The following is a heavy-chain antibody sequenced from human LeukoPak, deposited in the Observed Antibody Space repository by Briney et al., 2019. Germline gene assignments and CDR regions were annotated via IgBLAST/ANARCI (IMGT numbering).Heavy chain of an antibody. Sequence: ASVKVSCKASGYTFTNYGINWVRQAPGQGLEWMGWMNPNSGNTGYAQKFQGRVTMTRNTSISTAYMELSSLRSEDTAVYYCARGPPSVVGELDYWGQGTLVTVSS. J-gene: IGHJ4*02. D-gene: IGHD3-10*01. CDR3: ARGPPSVVGELDY. V-gene: IGHV1-8*02. CDR1: GYTFTNYG. CDR2: MNPNSGNT.